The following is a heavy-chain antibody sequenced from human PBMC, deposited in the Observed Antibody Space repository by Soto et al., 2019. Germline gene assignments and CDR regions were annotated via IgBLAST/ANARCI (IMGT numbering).Heavy chain of an antibody. J-gene: IGHJ4*02. CDR1: GFTFSGAA. V-gene: IGHV3-73*01. Sequence: RLSCSASGFTFSGAAMHWVRQASGKGLEWVGRIRSKANSYATAYAASVKGRFTISRDDSKNTAYLQMNSLKTEDTAVYYCTDKLNYWGQGTLVTVSS. CDR2: IRSKANSYAT. CDR3: TDKLNY.